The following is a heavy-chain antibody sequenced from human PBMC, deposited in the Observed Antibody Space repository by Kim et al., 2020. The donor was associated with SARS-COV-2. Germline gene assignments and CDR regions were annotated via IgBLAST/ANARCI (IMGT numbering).Heavy chain of an antibody. V-gene: IGHV4-39*02. Sequence: SETLSLTCAVSGGSISSTSYFWAWIRQPPGKGLEWIGSVYYTGTTYYNPSLKSRVTISVDTSNNQFSLKVSSVTDADTAVYYCVRETGGSSFAFWGQGT. D-gene: IGHD2-15*01. CDR3: VRETGGSSFAF. CDR1: GGSISSTSYF. CDR2: VYYTGTT. J-gene: IGHJ4*02.